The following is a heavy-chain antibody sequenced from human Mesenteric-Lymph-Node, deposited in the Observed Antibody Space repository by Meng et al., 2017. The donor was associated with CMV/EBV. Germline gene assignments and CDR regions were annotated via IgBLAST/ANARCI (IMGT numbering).Heavy chain of an antibody. J-gene: IGHJ5*02. CDR1: GYTFTGYY. Sequence: ASVKVSCKASGYTFTGYYMHWVRQAPGQGLEWMGWINPNSGDTGYAQKFQGRITITRDASVSTAYMELSSLRSEDTAVYYCARGHCSDTRCHQGYWFDPWGQGTLVTVSS. CDR3: ARGHCSDTRCHQGYWFDP. D-gene: IGHD2-2*01. CDR2: INPNSGDT. V-gene: IGHV1-8*03.